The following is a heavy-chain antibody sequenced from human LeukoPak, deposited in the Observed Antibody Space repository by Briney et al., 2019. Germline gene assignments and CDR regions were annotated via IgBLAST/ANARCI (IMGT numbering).Heavy chain of an antibody. J-gene: IGHJ4*02. Sequence: PRGSLRLSLSASGFTFSRYGMHWGRQAPGKGLVLVSRINSDGSSTSYAASVKGRFTISRDNSKNTLYLQMNSLRAEDTAVSYCAKDLWYSKHRAFAYWGQGTLVTVSS. CDR1: GFTFSRYG. CDR3: AKDLWYSKHRAFAY. D-gene: IGHD6-13*01. V-gene: IGHV3-74*01. CDR2: INSDGSST.